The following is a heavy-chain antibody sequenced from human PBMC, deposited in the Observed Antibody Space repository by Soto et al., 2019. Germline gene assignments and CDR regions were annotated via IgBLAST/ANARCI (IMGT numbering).Heavy chain of an antibody. CDR2: INPNSGGT. J-gene: IGHJ6*02. CDR3: ARDHSKVVVAATAGVMDV. CDR1: GYTFTGYY. Sequence: ASVKVSCKASGYTFTGYYMHWVRQAPGQGLEWMGWINPNSGGTNYAQKFQGWVTMTRDTSISTAYMELSRLRSDDTAVYYCARDHSKVVVAATAGVMDVWGQGTTVTVSS. D-gene: IGHD2-15*01. V-gene: IGHV1-2*04.